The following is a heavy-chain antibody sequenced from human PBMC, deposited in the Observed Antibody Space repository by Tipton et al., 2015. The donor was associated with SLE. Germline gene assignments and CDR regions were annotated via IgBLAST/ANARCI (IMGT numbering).Heavy chain of an antibody. Sequence: SLRLSCAASGFTFSSYSMNWVRQAPGKGLEWVANIKQDGSEKYYVDSVKGRFTISRDNAKNSPYLQMNSLRAEDTAVYYCAKDFNPDILTGHFDYWGQGTLVTVSS. CDR1: GFTFSSYS. CDR2: IKQDGSEK. D-gene: IGHD3-9*01. V-gene: IGHV3-7*03. J-gene: IGHJ4*02. CDR3: AKDFNPDILTGHFDY.